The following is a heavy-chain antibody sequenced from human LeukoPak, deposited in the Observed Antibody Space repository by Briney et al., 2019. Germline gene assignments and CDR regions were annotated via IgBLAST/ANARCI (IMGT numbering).Heavy chain of an antibody. V-gene: IGHV4-59*12. J-gene: IGHJ4*02. CDR1: GGSISSYY. D-gene: IGHD1-7*01. CDR2: IYYSGST. CDR3: AREGGRITGTTYY. Sequence: SETLSLTCTVSGGSISSYYWSWIRQPPGKGLEWIGYIYYSGSTNYNPSLKSRVTISVDTSKNQFSLKLSSVTAADTAVYYCAREGGRITGTTYYWGQGTLVTVSS.